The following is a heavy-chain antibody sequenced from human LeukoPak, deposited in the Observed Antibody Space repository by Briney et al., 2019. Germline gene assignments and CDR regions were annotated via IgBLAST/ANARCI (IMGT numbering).Heavy chain of an antibody. CDR3: ARDFFAFGGVIALLDY. J-gene: IGHJ4*02. D-gene: IGHD3-16*02. CDR1: GFTFSSYA. V-gene: IGHV3-30*04. CDR2: ISYDGSNK. Sequence: PGGSLRLSCAASGFTFSSYAMHWVRQAPGKGLEWVAVISYDGSNKYYADSVKGRFTISRDNSKNTLYLQMNSLRAEDTAVYYCARDFFAFGGVIALLDYWGQGTLVTVSS.